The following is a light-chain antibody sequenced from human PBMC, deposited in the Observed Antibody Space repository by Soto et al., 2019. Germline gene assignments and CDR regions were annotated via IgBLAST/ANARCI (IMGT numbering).Light chain of an antibody. CDR3: QSYDNSLSGPVV. J-gene: IGLJ2*01. Sequence: QSVLTQPPSVSGAPGQRVTISCTGSSSNIGAGCDVHWYQHLPGTAPKLLIYGNSNRPSGVPDRVSGSKSGTSASLAITGLQAEDEADYYCQSYDNSLSGPVVLGGGTKLTVL. V-gene: IGLV1-40*01. CDR1: SSNIGAGCD. CDR2: GNS.